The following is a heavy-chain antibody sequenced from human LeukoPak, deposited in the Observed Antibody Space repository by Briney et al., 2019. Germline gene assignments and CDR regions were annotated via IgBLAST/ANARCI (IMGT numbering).Heavy chain of an antibody. J-gene: IGHJ4*02. CDR1: GYTFTSYA. Sequence: ASVKVSCKASGYTFTSYAMNWVRQAPGQGLEWMGWINTNTGNPTYAQGFTGRFVFSLDTSVSAAYLQISSLKAEDTAVYYCARADSLTMVRGVVDYWGQGTLVTVSS. D-gene: IGHD3-10*01. CDR3: ARADSLTMVRGVVDY. V-gene: IGHV7-4-1*02. CDR2: INTNTGNP.